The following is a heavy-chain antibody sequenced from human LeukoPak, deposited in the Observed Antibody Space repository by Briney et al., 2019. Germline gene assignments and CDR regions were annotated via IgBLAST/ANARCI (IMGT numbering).Heavy chain of an antibody. CDR1: GGSISSYY. D-gene: IGHD3-10*01. CDR3: ARGRRWFGESLPDS. J-gene: IGHJ4*02. V-gene: IGHV4-59*01. Sequence: PSETLSLTCTVSGGSISSYYWSWIRQRPGKGLEWIGYIYYSGSTNYNPSLKSRVTISVDTSKNQSSLKLSSVTAADTAVYYCARGRRWFGESLPDSWGQGTLVTVSS. CDR2: IYYSGST.